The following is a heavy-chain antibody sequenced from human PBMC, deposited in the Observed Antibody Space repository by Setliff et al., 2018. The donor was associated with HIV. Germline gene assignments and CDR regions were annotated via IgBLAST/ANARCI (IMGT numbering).Heavy chain of an antibody. CDR3: AKGAKLYGSGSLSAGD. Sequence: GGSLRLSCAASEFTFSSYGMHWVRQAPGKGLEWVAGIWFDGSNTYYADSVKGRFTISRDNSKNTLYLQMNSLRTEDTAVYYCAKGAKLYGSGSLSAGDWGQGTLVTVS. CDR2: IWFDGSNT. CDR1: EFTFSSYG. J-gene: IGHJ4*02. D-gene: IGHD3-10*01. V-gene: IGHV3-30*02.